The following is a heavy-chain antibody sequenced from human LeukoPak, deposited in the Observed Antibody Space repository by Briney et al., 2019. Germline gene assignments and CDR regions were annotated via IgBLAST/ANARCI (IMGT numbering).Heavy chain of an antibody. CDR1: GGSISSYY. CDR2: IYPSGST. CDR3: ARLVGATLPYFDY. J-gene: IGHJ4*02. V-gene: IGHV4-4*07. Sequence: SETLSRNCTVSGGSISSYYWSWIRQPAGKGLEWIGRIYPSGSTNYNPAPKRRVTMSVDTSKNQFSLTLSSVTAADTAVYYCARLVGATLPYFDYWGQGTLVTVSS. D-gene: IGHD1-26*01.